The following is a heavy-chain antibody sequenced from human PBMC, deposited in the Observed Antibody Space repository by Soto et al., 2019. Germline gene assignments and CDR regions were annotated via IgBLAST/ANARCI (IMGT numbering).Heavy chain of an antibody. CDR1: GSTFSNDC. CDR3: ARDRSYSLDV. V-gene: IGHV3-74*01. CDR2: INSDGSST. Sequence: GSLRLSCAVSGSTFSNDCMHSVRQAPGKGLVWVSHINSDGSSTNYADFVKGRFTIARDNAKNTVYLQMNSLRAEDTAVYYCARDRSYSLDVWGQRTTVTV. J-gene: IGHJ6*02.